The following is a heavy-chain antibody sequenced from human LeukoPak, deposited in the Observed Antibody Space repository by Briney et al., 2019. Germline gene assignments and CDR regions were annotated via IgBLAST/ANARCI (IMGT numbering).Heavy chain of an antibody. CDR1: GFTFSSYA. CDR3: ASGGHDETGYFPTGFEY. J-gene: IGHJ4*02. CDR2: ISGSGGST. V-gene: IGHV3-23*01. D-gene: IGHD3-9*01. Sequence: PGGSLRLSCAASGFTFSSYAMSWVRQAPGKGLEWVSAISGSGGSTYYADSVKGRFTISRDTSKNTLYLQMNSLRAEDTAVYYCASGGHDETGYFPTGFEYWGQGTLVTVSS.